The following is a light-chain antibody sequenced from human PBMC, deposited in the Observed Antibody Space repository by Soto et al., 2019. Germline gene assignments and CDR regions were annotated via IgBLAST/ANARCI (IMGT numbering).Light chain of an antibody. CDR3: QQYHSAPQT. Sequence: DIVMTQSPDSLAVSLGERATINCKSSQSVLYSPNNKNYLAWYQQKPGQPPKLLIYWASTRESGVPYRFSGSGSGTDFTLTISSLQAEDVAFYYCQQYHSAPQTFGQGTKVEIK. CDR1: QSVLYSPNNKNY. CDR2: WAS. J-gene: IGKJ1*01. V-gene: IGKV4-1*01.